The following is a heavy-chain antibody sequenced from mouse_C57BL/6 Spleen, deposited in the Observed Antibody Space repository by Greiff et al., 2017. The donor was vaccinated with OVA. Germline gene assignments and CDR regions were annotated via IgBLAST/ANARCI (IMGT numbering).Heavy chain of an antibody. J-gene: IGHJ2*01. CDR3: ARSPIYYYGSSPYYFDY. CDR1: GYTFTDYY. V-gene: IGHV1-84*01. CDR2: IYPGSGNT. D-gene: IGHD1-1*01. Sequence: QVQLQQSGPELVKPGASVKISCKASGYTFTDYYINWVKQRPGQGLEWIGWIYPGSGNTKYNEKFKGKATLTVDTSSSTAYMQLSSLTSEDSAVYFCARSPIYYYGSSPYYFDYWGQGTTLTVSS.